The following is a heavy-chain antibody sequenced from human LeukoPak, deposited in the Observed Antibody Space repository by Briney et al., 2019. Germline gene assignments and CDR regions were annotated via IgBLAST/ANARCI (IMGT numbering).Heavy chain of an antibody. CDR3: ARATLDN. Sequence: GGSLRLSCAASGFTVSDNYISWVRQAPGKGLEWVSVIYSGGSTKYADSVKARFTISRDNSKNTVYLQMNSLRADDMAVYYCARATLDNWGQGTLVTVSS. V-gene: IGHV3-53*01. CDR2: IYSGGST. J-gene: IGHJ4*02. CDR1: GFTVSDNY.